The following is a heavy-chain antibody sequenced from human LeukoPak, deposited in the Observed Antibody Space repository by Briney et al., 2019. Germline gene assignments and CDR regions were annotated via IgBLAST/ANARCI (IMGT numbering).Heavy chain of an antibody. Sequence: GGSLRLSCAASGFTFSSYGVHWVRQAPGKGLEWVALISYDGSNKYYADSVKGRFTISRDNSKNTLYLQMNSLRAEDTAVYYCAEDTNYYDTSGPLDYWGQGTLVTVSS. CDR1: GFTFSSYG. V-gene: IGHV3-30*18. CDR2: ISYDGSNK. CDR3: AEDTNYYDTSGPLDY. J-gene: IGHJ4*02. D-gene: IGHD3-22*01.